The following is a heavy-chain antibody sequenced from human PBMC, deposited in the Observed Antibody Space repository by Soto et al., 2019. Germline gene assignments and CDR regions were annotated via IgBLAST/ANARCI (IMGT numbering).Heavy chain of an antibody. J-gene: IGHJ4*02. CDR3: ARYYGDHSFDY. V-gene: IGHV3-21*01. CDR1: GFTFSSYS. CDR2: ISSSSSYI. D-gene: IGHD4-17*01. Sequence: EVQLVESGGGLVKPGGSLRLSCAASGFTFSSYSMNWVRQAPGKGLEWVSSISSSSSYIYYADSVKGRFTISRDNAKNSVCLRVNSLRAEDGAVHYCARYYGDHSFDYWGPGNLVTVSS.